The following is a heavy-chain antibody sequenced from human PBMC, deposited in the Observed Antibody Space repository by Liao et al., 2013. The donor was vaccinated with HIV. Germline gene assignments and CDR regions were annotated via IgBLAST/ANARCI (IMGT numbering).Heavy chain of an antibody. V-gene: IGHV4-30-4*08. D-gene: IGHD5-18*01. J-gene: IGHJ3*01. CDR3: ARGRGYTYGRRFDV. Sequence: QVQLQESGPGLVKPSQTLSLTCTVSGGSISSGDYYWSWIRQPPGKGLEWIGEINHSGSTNYNPSLKSRVTISLDTSKNQFSLKVSSVTAADTAVYYCARGRGYTYGRRFDVWGQGTMVIVSS. CDR2: INHSGST. CDR1: GGSISSGDYY.